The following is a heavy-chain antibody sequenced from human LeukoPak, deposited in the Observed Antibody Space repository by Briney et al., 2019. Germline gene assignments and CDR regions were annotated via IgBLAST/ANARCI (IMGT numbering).Heavy chain of an antibody. CDR1: GYSFTSYW. V-gene: IGHV5-51*01. D-gene: IGHD3-22*01. Sequence: GESLKISCKGSGYSFTSYWIGWVRQMPGKGLEWMGIIYPGDSDTRYSPSFQGQVTISADKSISTAYLQWSSLKASDTAMYYCARCGYYDSSGYYHYYMDVWGKGTTVTVSS. CDR2: IYPGDSDT. J-gene: IGHJ6*03. CDR3: ARCGYYDSSGYYHYYMDV.